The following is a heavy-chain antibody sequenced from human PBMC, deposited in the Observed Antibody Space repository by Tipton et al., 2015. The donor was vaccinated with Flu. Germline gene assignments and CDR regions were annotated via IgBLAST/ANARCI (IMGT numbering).Heavy chain of an antibody. CDR1: GASFSSIGHY. CDR3: AREHGYHVF. V-gene: IGHV4-39*07. J-gene: IGHJ4*02. CDR2: IYYGGST. Sequence: TLSLTCSVSGASFSSIGHYWGWIRQSPGKGLEWIGTIYYGGSTYYNPSLKSRVTISLDMSKSQFSLQLTSVTAADTAVYFCAREHGYHVFWGQGKLATVSS. D-gene: IGHD5-18*01.